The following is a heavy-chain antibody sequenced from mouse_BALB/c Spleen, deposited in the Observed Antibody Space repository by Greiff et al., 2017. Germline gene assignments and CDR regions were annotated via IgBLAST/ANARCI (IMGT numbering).Heavy chain of an antibody. CDR1: GFSLTGYG. Sequence: VQLQESGPGLVAPSQSLSITCTVSGFSLTGYGVHWVRQTPGKGLAWLGVIWAGGSTNYNSALMSRLSISKDNSKSQVFLKMNSLQTDDTAMYYCARASKAWFAYWGQGTLVTVSA. CDR3: ARASKAWFAY. CDR2: IWAGGST. V-gene: IGHV2-9*02. J-gene: IGHJ3*01.